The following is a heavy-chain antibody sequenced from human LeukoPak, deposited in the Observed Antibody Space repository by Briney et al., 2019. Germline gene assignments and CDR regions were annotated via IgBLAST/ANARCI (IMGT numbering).Heavy chain of an antibody. CDR2: ISSSSSTI. J-gene: IGHJ4*02. CDR3: AKTQSDFWSGYSVDY. V-gene: IGHV3-11*04. CDR1: GFTFSDYY. D-gene: IGHD3-3*01. Sequence: PGGSLRLSCAASGFTFSDYYMSWIRQAPGKGLEWVSYISSSSSTIYYADSVKGRFTISRDNAKNSLYLQMNSLRAEDTAVYYCAKTQSDFWSGYSVDYWGQGTLATVSS.